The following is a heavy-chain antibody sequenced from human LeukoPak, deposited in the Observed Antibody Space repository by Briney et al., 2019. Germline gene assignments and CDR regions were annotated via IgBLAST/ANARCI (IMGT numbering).Heavy chain of an antibody. CDR2: IYYSGST. D-gene: IGHD2-15*01. V-gene: IGHV4-59*04. J-gene: IGHJ5*02. CDR3: ARGLGYCSGGSCYSFRYNWFDP. CDR1: GGSISSYY. Sequence: PSETLSLTCTVSGGSISSYYWSWIRQHPGKGLEWIGYIYYSGSTYYNPSLKSRVTISVDTSKNQFSLKLSSVTAADTAVYYCARGLGYCSGGSCYSFRYNWFDPWGQGTLVTVSS.